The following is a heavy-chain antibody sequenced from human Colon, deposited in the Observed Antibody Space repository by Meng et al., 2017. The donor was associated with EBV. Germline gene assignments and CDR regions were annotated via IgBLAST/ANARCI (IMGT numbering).Heavy chain of an antibody. J-gene: IGHJ4*02. V-gene: IGHV4-30-4*01. D-gene: IGHD3-22*01. CDR1: GDSISSGEYF. Sequence: QVQLQESGPGLVKPSQTLSLTCTGSGDSISSGEYFWSWIRQPPGKGLEWIGYMDYRGSTFYNPSLKSRVTISVDTSKNQFSLKLSSVTAADTAVYYCASSDYYRSDYWGQGTLVTVSS. CDR2: MDYRGST. CDR3: ASSDYYRSDY.